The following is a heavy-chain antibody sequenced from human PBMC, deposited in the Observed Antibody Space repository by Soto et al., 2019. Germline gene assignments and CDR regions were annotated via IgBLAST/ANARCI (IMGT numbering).Heavy chain of an antibody. J-gene: IGHJ3*02. CDR3: AGMGHAFDI. CDR2: IYYSGST. V-gene: IGHV4-61*01. Sequence: QVQLQESGPGLVKPSETLSLTCTVSGGSVSSGSYYWSWIRQPPGKGLEWIGYIYYSGSTNYNPSLKRQVTISVDTSKNQFSLKLSSVTAADTAVSYCAGMGHAFDIWGQGTMVTVSS. CDR1: GGSVSSGSYY. D-gene: IGHD3-16*01.